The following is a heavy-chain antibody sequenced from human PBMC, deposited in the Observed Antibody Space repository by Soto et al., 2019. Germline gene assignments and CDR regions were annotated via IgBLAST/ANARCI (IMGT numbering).Heavy chain of an antibody. Sequence: PGGSLRLSCAASGFTFSSYGMHWVRQAPGKGLVWVAVISYDGSNKYYADSVKGRFTISRDNSKNTLYLQMNSLRAEDTAVYYCAKIIVGGVELTPQRPDYGMDVWVQGTTVTVSS. J-gene: IGHJ6*02. CDR1: GFTFSSYG. D-gene: IGHD2-15*01. CDR3: AKIIVGGVELTPQRPDYGMDV. V-gene: IGHV3-30*18. CDR2: ISYDGSNK.